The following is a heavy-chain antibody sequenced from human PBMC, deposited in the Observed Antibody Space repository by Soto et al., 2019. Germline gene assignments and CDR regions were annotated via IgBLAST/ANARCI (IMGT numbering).Heavy chain of an antibody. V-gene: IGHV3-33*01. CDR3: ARGMVVGATVDY. D-gene: IGHD1-26*01. J-gene: IGHJ4*02. Sequence: QVQLVESGGGVVQPGRSLRLSCAASEFTFSNYGMHWVRQAPGKGLEWVAMIWHDGTTEYYADSVKGRFTVSRDNSKSILYLQMSSLRVEGTAVYYCARGMVVGATVDYWGQGTLVTVSS. CDR1: EFTFSNYG. CDR2: IWHDGTTE.